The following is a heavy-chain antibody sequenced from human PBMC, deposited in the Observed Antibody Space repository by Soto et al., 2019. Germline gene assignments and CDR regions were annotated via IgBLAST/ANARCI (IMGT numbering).Heavy chain of an antibody. CDR2: IYYSGST. CDR1: GGSISSGDIY. V-gene: IGHV4-30-4*01. CDR3: ARDNREAYDTDV. D-gene: IGHD3-22*01. J-gene: IGHJ4*02. Sequence: PSETLSLTCPVSGGSISSGDIYWSWIRQGTGKGLAWIGYIYYSGSTYYNPSLKSRVTLSEDTSKNQFPLKLSSVTAADTDLYYCARDNREAYDTDVWGQGTLVTVSS.